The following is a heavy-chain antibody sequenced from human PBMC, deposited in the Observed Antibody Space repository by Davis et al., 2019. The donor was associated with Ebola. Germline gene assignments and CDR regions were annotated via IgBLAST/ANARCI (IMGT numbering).Heavy chain of an antibody. CDR1: GYTFTSYN. V-gene: IGHV1-18*04. CDR3: ARGGMTTVTPFDY. CDR2: ISVDKGNT. J-gene: IGHJ4*02. D-gene: IGHD4-17*01. Sequence: ASVKVSCKASGYTFTSYNINWVRQAPGQGLEWMGWISVDKGNTRYTQNLQGRVTMTTDTSTSTVYMELRSLRSDDTAVYYCARGGMTTVTPFDYWGQGTLVTVSS.